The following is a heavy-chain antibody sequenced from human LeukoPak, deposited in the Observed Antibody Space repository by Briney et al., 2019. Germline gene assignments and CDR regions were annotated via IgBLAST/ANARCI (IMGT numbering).Heavy chain of an antibody. CDR2: ISGSGGST. Sequence: GGTLRLSCAASGFTFSSYGMSWVRQAPGKGLEWVSAISGSGGSTYYADSVKGRFTISRDNAKNSLYLQMNSLKTEDTAVYYCTTDFYCNDKGCFYFMDVWGKGTTVTVSS. J-gene: IGHJ6*03. CDR3: TTDFYCNDKGCFYFMDV. D-gene: IGHD2/OR15-2a*01. V-gene: IGHV3-23*01. CDR1: GFTFSSYG.